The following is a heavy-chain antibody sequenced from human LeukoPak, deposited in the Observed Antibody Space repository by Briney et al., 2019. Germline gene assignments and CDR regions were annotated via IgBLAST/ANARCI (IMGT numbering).Heavy chain of an antibody. CDR1: GFTFNFYA. CDR2: MCEYLVST. D-gene: IGHD6-6*01. V-gene: IGHV3-23*01. Sequence: GGSLRLSCAASGFTFNFYAMSWVRQAPGKGLEWVSTMCEYLVSTYYADSVQGRFTFSRDNPKNTLYLQMNSLRAEDTAVYYCAKVGFSSACRFFDYWGQGTLVTVST. CDR3: AKVGFSSACRFFDY. J-gene: IGHJ4*02.